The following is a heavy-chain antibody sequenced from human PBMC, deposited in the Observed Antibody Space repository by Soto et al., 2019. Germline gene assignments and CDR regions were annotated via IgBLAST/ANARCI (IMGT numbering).Heavy chain of an antibody. CDR2: SIPIFGTA. Sequence: ASVKVSCKASGGSFSSFAISWVRQAPGQGLEWMGGSIPIFGTASYAQKFQGRVTITADESTSTAYMELSSLRSEDTAVYYCARGVIEMSTISHSGYWGQGTLVTVS. CDR1: GGSFSSFA. J-gene: IGHJ4*02. D-gene: IGHD3-16*02. CDR3: ARGVIEMSTISHSGY. V-gene: IGHV1-69*13.